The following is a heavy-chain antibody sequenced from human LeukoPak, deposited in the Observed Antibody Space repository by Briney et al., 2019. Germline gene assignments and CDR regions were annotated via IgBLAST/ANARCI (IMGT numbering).Heavy chain of an antibody. CDR3: AKDTIAGTGAFDI. V-gene: IGHV3-9*01. CDR1: GFTFDDYA. Sequence: GGSLRLSCAASGFTFDDYAMHWVRQAPGKGLEWVSGISWNSGSIGYADSVKGRFTISRDNAKNSLYLQMSSLRAEDTALYYCAKDTIAGTGAFDIWGQGTMVTVSS. J-gene: IGHJ3*02. CDR2: ISWNSGSI. D-gene: IGHD6-13*01.